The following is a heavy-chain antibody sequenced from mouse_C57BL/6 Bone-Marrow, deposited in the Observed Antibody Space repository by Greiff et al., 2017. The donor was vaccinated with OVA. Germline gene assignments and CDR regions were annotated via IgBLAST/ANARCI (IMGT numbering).Heavy chain of an antibody. J-gene: IGHJ3*01. V-gene: IGHV7-1*01. CDR3: ARDLNWAWFAY. CDR1: GFTFSDFY. CDR2: SRNKANDYTT. Sequence: EVMLVESGGGLVQSGRSLRLSCATSGFTFSDFYMAWVRQAPGKGLEWIAASRNKANDYTTEYSASVKGRFIVSRDTSQSILYLQMNALRAEDTAIDYCARDLNWAWFAYWGQGTLVTVSA. D-gene: IGHD4-1*01.